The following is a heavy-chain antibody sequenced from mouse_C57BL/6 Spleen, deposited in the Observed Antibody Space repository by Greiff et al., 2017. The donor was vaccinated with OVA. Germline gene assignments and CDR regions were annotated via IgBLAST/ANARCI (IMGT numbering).Heavy chain of an antibody. D-gene: IGHD2-2*01. CDR3: TREGYDVSYFDY. Sequence: DVQLVESGEGLVKPGGSLKLSCAASGFTFSSYAMSWVRQTPEKRLEWVAYISSGGDYIYYADTVKGRFTISRDNARNTLYLQMSSLKSEDTAMYYCTREGYDVSYFDYWGQGTTLTVSS. V-gene: IGHV5-9-1*02. CDR2: ISSGGDYI. J-gene: IGHJ2*01. CDR1: GFTFSSYA.